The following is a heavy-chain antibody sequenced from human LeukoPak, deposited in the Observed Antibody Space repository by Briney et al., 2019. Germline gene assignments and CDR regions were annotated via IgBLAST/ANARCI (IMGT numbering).Heavy chain of an antibody. CDR3: VKDVGGSYAFDY. D-gene: IGHD1-26*01. Sequence: GGSLRLSCAASGFTFNNYAMHWVRQAPDKGLDWVAIISYDGSDRFYADSVKGRFTISRDSSKNTLYLQMNSLRAEDTALYYCVKDVGGSYAFDYWGQGILVTVAS. CDR1: GFTFNNYA. J-gene: IGHJ4*02. CDR2: ISYDGSDR. V-gene: IGHV3-30-3*01.